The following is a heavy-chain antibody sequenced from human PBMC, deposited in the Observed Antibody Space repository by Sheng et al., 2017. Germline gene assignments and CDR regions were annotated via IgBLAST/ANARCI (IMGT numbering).Heavy chain of an antibody. V-gene: IGHV4-39*07. D-gene: IGHD1-26*01. CDR1: GGSISSSSYY. CDR2: IYYSGST. CDR3: ARDLVA. J-gene: IGHJ5*02. Sequence: QLQLQESGPGLVKPSETLSLTCTVSGGSISSSSYYWGWIRQPPGKGLEWIGSIYYSGSTYYNPSLKSRVTISVDTSTSTVYMELSSLRSEDTAVYYCARDLVAWGQGTLVTVSS.